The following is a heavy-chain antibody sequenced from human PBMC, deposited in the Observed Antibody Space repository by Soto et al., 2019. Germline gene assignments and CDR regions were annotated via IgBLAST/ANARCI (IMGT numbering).Heavy chain of an antibody. Sequence: EVQLVESGGGLVQPGGSLRLSCAASGFTVSSNYMSWVRQAPGKGLEWVSVIYSGGSTYYADSVKGRFTISRHNSKNTLYLQMNSLRAEDTAVYYCARDRVVGAASHYYGMDVWGQGTTVTVSS. V-gene: IGHV3-53*04. CDR3: ARDRVVGAASHYYGMDV. D-gene: IGHD2-15*01. CDR2: IYSGGST. CDR1: GFTVSSNY. J-gene: IGHJ6*02.